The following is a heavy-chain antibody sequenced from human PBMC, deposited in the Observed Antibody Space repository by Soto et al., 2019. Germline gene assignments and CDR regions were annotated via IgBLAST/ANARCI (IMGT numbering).Heavy chain of an antibody. V-gene: IGHV4-30-4*01. CDR3: ARYTFGHDREYHYAMDV. D-gene: IGHD3-10*02. CDR1: GASISSSAYY. J-gene: IGHJ6*02. Sequence: QVQLQESGPGLVKPSQTLSLTCTVSGASISSSAYYWSWVRQPPGKGLEWIGYIFHSGSAYYNPSLKGRVTISVDTSKNQFSLKLTSVTAADTAVFYCARYTFGHDREYHYAMDVWGQGTTVTVSS. CDR2: IFHSGSA.